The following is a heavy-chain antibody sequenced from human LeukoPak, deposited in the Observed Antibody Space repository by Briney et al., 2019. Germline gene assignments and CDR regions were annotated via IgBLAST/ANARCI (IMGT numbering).Heavy chain of an antibody. CDR3: ARGVFYYDTSGRGYYFDY. V-gene: IGHV4-59*01. J-gene: IGHJ4*02. CDR1: GASIRSYY. Sequence: PSETLSLTCDVSGASIRSYYWNWIRQPPGKGLEWIGYIYYIGSTNYNPSLKSRVTISLDTSKNHFSLKLSSVTAAGTAVYYCARGVFYYDTSGRGYYFDYWGQGTLVTVSS. D-gene: IGHD3-22*01. CDR2: IYYIGST.